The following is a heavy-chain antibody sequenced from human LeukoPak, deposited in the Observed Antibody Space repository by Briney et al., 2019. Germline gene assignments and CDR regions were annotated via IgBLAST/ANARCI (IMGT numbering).Heavy chain of an antibody. CDR3: AKACLSGYSYGCFGS. Sequence: PGRSLRLSCAPSGFNSNNYGMHWVRQAPGKGLEWVAVVWYDVNNKYYADSVKGRFTISRDNSKNTLYLQMNSLRVEDTAVYYCAKACLSGYSYGCFGSWGQGTLVTVSS. CDR2: VWYDVNNK. D-gene: IGHD5-18*01. V-gene: IGHV3-33*06. J-gene: IGHJ5*01. CDR1: GFNSNNYG.